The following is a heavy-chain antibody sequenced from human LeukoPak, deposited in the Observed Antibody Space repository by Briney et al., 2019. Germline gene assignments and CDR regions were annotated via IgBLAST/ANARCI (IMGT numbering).Heavy chain of an antibody. J-gene: IGHJ4*02. CDR1: GFIFNNYE. V-gene: IGHV3-48*03. CDR3: ARRGYHDYSGFDY. CDR2: ISSSGMSI. Sequence: GGSLRLSCVASGFIFNNYEMNWVRQAPGKGLEWVAFISSSGMSIYYADSVKGRFTISRDNSKNSLYLQMKSLRAEDTALYYCARRGYHDYSGFDYWGQGTLVTVSS. D-gene: IGHD1-26*01.